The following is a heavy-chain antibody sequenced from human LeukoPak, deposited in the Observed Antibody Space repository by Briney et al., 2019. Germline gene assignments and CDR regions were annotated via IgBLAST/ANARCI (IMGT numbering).Heavy chain of an antibody. D-gene: IGHD1-20*01. CDR1: GFTFSSYE. CDR3: AIPPITGTAS. J-gene: IGHJ4*02. V-gene: IGHV3-48*03. Sequence: GGSLRLSCAASGFTFSSYEMNWVRQAPGKGLEWVSYISSSGTAIYYADSVKGRFTISRDNAKNSLYLQMNSLRAEDTAVYYCAIPPITGTASWGQGTLVTVSS. CDR2: ISSSGTAI.